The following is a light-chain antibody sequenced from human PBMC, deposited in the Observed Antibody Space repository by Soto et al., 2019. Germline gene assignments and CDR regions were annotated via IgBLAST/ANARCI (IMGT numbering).Light chain of an antibody. CDR2: GAS. Sequence: EIVLTQSPGTLSLSPGERATLSCRASQSISSGHLAWYQQKPDQAPRLLMYGASNRATGIPDRFSGSGSGTDFTLTISRLEPEDFAVYYCQHYGSEGTFGPGTQVYIK. CDR1: QSISSGH. V-gene: IGKV3-20*01. CDR3: QHYGSEGT. J-gene: IGKJ3*01.